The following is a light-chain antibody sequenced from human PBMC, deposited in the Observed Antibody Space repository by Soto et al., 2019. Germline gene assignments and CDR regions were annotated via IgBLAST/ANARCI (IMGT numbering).Light chain of an antibody. CDR2: AAS. V-gene: IGKV1-39*01. CDR3: QQSYNTPLT. J-gene: IGKJ4*01. CDR1: QSISNY. Sequence: DIQMTQSPASLSASVGDRVTVTCRAGQSISNYLNWYQQKPGKAPKLLIYAASVLQSGVPSRFSGSGSGTEFTLSINSPQAEDFAIYYCQQSYNTPLTFGGGTKVEMK.